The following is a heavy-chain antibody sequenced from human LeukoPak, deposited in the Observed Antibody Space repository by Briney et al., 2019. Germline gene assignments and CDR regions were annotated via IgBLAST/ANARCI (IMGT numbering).Heavy chain of an antibody. Sequence: PGGSLRLSCAASGFTFSSYWMHWVRQAPGKGPVSISHISSGDGTNIGYADSVKGRFTISRDNAKNTLYLQMNSLGVEDTAVYYCTRTTGQRCFDCWGQGTQVTVSS. V-gene: IGHV3-74*01. J-gene: IGHJ4*02. D-gene: IGHD4-11*01. CDR2: ISSGDGTNI. CDR3: TRTTGQRCFDC. CDR1: GFTFSSYW.